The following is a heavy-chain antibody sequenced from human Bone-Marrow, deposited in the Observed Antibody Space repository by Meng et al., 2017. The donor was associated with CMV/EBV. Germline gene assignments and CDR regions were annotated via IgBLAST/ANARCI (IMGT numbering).Heavy chain of an antibody. V-gene: IGHV1-18*01. J-gene: IGHJ4*02. D-gene: IGHD3-3*01. CDR2: ISAYTGNT. CDR3: ARGVLRFLEWLLLIDY. CDR1: GYPFSSYG. Sequence: GYPFSSYGISWVRQAPGQGLEWLGWISAYTGNTNYAQTLQGRVTMTTDTSTSTAYMELRSLRSDDTAVYYCARGVLRFLEWLLLIDYWGQGTLVTVSS.